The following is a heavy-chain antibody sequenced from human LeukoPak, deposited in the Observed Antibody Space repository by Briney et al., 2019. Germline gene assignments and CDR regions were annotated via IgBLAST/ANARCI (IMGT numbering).Heavy chain of an antibody. V-gene: IGHV1-2*02. J-gene: IGHJ5*02. CDR1: GGTFSSYA. D-gene: IGHD3-9*01. CDR2: INPNSGGT. Sequence: GASVKVSCKASGGTFSSYAISWVRQAPGQGLEWMGWINPNSGGTNYAQKFQGRVTMTRDTSISTAYMELSRLRSDDTAVYYCARPYYDIPGPDWFDPWGQGTLVTVSS. CDR3: ARPYYDIPGPDWFDP.